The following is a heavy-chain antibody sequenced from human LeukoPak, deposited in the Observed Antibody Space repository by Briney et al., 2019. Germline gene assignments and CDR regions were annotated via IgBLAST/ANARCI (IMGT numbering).Heavy chain of an antibody. CDR3: ARDALVRGVTLFDP. CDR1: GGTFSSYA. D-gene: IGHD3-10*01. J-gene: IGHJ5*02. CDR2: IIPILGIA. Sequence: SVKVSCKASGGTFSSYAISWVRQAPGQGLEWMGRIIPILGIANYAQKFQGRVTITADKSTSTAYMELSSLRSEDTAVYYCARDALVRGVTLFDPWGQGTLVTVSS. V-gene: IGHV1-69*04.